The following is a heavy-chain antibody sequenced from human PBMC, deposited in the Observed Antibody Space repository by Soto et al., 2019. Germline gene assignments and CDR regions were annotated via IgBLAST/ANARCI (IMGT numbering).Heavy chain of an antibody. CDR3: ARTLELGGKFDY. J-gene: IGHJ4*02. Sequence: QVQLLESGGGLVNPGGTLRLSCAASGFTFNDYYMSWIRQAPGKGLEWISYISGRSRSTNYADSVRGRFSISRDNATNSLYLQMDSLTAEDTAVYYCARTLELGGKFDYWGPGALVTVSS. CDR2: ISGRSRST. D-gene: IGHD3-16*01. V-gene: IGHV3-11*03. CDR1: GFTFNDYY.